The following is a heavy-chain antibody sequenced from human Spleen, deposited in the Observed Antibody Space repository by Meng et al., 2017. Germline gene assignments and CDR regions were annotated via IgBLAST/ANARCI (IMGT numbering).Heavy chain of an antibody. V-gene: IGHV1-18*01. J-gene: IGHJ4*02. D-gene: IGHD6-6*01. CDR3: ATDEYSSN. CDR2: INAYNGNT. Sequence: GPVVESGVEVKKPGASVKVSCEASGYTLSSDGFSWVRQAPGQGLEWMGWINAYNGNTNYAQKLQGRVTMTTDTSTSTAYMELRSLRSDDTAVYYCATDEYSSNWGQGTLVTVSS. CDR1: GYTLSSDG.